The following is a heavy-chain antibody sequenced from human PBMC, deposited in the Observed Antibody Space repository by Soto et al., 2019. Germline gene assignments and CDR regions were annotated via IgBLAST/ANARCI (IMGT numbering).Heavy chain of an antibody. CDR3: ARGNAGRVRYYFDF. CDR1: GGTFSNYA. D-gene: IGHD3-10*01. V-gene: IGHV1-69*01. CDR2: ITPVLDSG. Sequence: QVQLVQSGAAVKKPGSSVKISCYISGGTFSNYAINWVRQAPGQGLEWMGGITPVLDSGDNAPKFQDRVTITADESTSAVALELSSLTSEDTAIYYCARGNAGRVRYYFDFWGQGTLVTVSS. J-gene: IGHJ4*02.